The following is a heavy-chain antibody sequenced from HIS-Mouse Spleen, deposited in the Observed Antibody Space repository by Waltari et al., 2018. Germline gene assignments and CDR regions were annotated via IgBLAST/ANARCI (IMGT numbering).Heavy chain of an antibody. D-gene: IGHD6-13*01. Sequence: QLQLQESGPGLVKPSAPLSLTCTASGGFISSSRYYWGWIRQPPGKGLEWLESIYYSGSTYYNPSLKSRVTISVDTSKNQFSLKLSSVTAADTAVYYCAREIPYSSSWYDWYFDLWGRGTLVTVSS. V-gene: IGHV4-39*07. CDR2: IYYSGST. J-gene: IGHJ2*01. CDR3: AREIPYSSSWYDWYFDL. CDR1: GGFISSSRYY.